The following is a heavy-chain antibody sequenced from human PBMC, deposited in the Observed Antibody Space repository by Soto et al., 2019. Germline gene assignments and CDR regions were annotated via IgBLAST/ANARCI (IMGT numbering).Heavy chain of an antibody. CDR1: GYTFTSYG. Sequence: GASVKVSCKASGYTFTSYGISWVRQAPGQGLEWMGWISAYNGNTNYAQKLQGRVTMTTDTSTSTAYMELRSLRSDDTAVYYCARDLICSGGSCSYGMDVWGQGTTVTVSS. V-gene: IGHV1-18*01. CDR2: ISAYNGNT. CDR3: ARDLICSGGSCSYGMDV. D-gene: IGHD2-15*01. J-gene: IGHJ6*02.